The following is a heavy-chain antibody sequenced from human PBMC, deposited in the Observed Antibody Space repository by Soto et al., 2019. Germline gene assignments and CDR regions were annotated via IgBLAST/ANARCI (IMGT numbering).Heavy chain of an antibody. CDR2: IDPTDSYT. CDR3: TRHLGGGFYFDY. CDR1: GNSFTTHW. D-gene: IGHD2-15*01. V-gene: IGHV5-10-1*01. Sequence: PGESLKISCKDSGNSFTTHWISWVRQVPGKGLEWMGKIDPTDSYTKYNPSFQGHVTISTDSSISTVYLQWNSLKASDTAIYYCTRHLGGGFYFDYWGQGTVVTVSS. J-gene: IGHJ4*02.